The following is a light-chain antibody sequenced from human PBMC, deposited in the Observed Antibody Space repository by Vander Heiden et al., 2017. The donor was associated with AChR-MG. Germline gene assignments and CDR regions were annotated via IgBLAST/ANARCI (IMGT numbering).Light chain of an antibody. Sequence: QLVLTQSPSASASLGASVKLTCPLSSGYSSYAIAWHQQQPEKGPRYLMKLNSDGSHTKGDGIPDRFSGSSSGAERYLTISSLQSEDEADYYCQTWDTGAHVVFGGGTKLTVL. V-gene: IGLV4-69*01. CDR1: SGYSSYA. CDR2: LNSDGSH. CDR3: QTWDTGAHVV. J-gene: IGLJ2*01.